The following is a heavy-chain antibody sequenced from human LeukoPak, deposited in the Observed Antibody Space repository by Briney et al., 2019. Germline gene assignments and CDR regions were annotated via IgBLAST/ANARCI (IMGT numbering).Heavy chain of an antibody. J-gene: IGHJ5*02. CDR1: GFTVSSNY. Sequence: GGSLRLSCAASGFTVSSNYMSWVRQAPGKGLEWVSVIYSGGSTYYADSVKGRFTISRDNSKNTLYLQMNSLRAEDTAVYYCAREPYFYDNSGYYFWFDPWGQGTLVTVSS. D-gene: IGHD3-22*01. CDR3: AREPYFYDNSGYYFWFDP. V-gene: IGHV3-66*01. CDR2: IYSGGST.